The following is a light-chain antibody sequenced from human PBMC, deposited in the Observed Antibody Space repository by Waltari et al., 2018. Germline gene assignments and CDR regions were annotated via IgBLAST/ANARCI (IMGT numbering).Light chain of an antibody. CDR1: PSVSIY. J-gene: IGKJ5*01. CDR2: NAS. CDR3: LQRSNPIT. Sequence: EIVLTQSPATLSLSPGERATLSCRASPSVSIYFAWYQQKPGMAPRLLIYNASNRATGIPARFSGSGYETDFDLTISSLEPEKFAVYDGLQRSNPITFGQGTRLEIK. V-gene: IGKV3-11*01.